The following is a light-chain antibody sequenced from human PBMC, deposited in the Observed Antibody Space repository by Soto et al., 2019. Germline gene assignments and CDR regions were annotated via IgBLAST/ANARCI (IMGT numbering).Light chain of an antibody. V-gene: IGKV3-20*01. CDR1: QSIRSNY. CDR2: GAS. J-gene: IGKJ1*01. Sequence: EIVLTQSPGTLSLSPGERATLSCRASQSIRSNYLAWYQQRPGQAPRLLIYGASSGATGIPDRFSGSGSGTDFTLTISRLEPEDFAVYYCQQYGSSQWTFGQGTKVEIK. CDR3: QQYGSSQWT.